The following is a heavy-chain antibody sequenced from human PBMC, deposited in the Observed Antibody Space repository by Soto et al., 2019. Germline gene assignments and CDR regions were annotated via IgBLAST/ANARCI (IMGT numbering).Heavy chain of an antibody. V-gene: IGHV3-30*18. J-gene: IGHJ6*02. CDR1: GFTFSDYY. D-gene: IGHD2-2*01. Sequence: GGSLRLSCAASGFTFSDYYMSWIRQAPGKGLEWVAVISYDGSNKYYADSVKGRFTISRDNSKNTLYLQMNSLRAEDTAVYYCAKEQSVVPAATNYYYGMDVWGQGTTVTVS. CDR2: ISYDGSNK. CDR3: AKEQSVVPAATNYYYGMDV.